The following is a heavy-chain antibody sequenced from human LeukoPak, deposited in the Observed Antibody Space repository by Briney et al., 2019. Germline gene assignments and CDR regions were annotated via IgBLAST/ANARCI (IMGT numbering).Heavy chain of an antibody. Sequence: GGSLRLSCTASGFTFADYGMSWVRQVPGKGLEWVSGINWNGDSTGYADSVKGRFTISRDNAKNSLFLQMNSLRAEDTAVYYCARVAAAGPVGYFQHWGQGTLVTVSS. CDR1: GFTFADYG. CDR3: ARVAAAGPVGYFQH. J-gene: IGHJ1*01. D-gene: IGHD6-13*01. CDR2: INWNGDST. V-gene: IGHV3-20*04.